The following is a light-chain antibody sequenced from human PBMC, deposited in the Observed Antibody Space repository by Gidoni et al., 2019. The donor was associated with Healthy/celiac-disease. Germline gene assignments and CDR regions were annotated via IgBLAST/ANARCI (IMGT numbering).Light chain of an antibody. CDR3: QQYTNSLT. V-gene: IGKV3-20*01. J-gene: IGKJ4*01. CDR2: GAS. CDR1: QSVKSNY. Sequence: LVLPQSPDTLSLSPGERATPSCRASQSVKSNYLAWYQQKPGQAPRLLISGASIRATGIPDRFSGSGSGTDFTLTISRLEPEDFAVYYCQQYTNSLTFGGGTKVEIK.